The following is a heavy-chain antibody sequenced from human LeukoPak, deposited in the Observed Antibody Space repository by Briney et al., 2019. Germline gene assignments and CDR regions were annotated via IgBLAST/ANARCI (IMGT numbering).Heavy chain of an antibody. Sequence: ASVKVSCKASGYTFTSYYMHWVRQAPGQGLEWMGIINPSGGSTSYAQKFQGRVTMTRDTSTSTVYMELSSLRSEDTAVYYCARDLPDYDILTGSMDYWGQGTLVTVSS. CDR1: GYTFTSYY. CDR3: ARDLPDYDILTGSMDY. J-gene: IGHJ4*02. V-gene: IGHV1-46*01. CDR2: INPSGGST. D-gene: IGHD3-9*01.